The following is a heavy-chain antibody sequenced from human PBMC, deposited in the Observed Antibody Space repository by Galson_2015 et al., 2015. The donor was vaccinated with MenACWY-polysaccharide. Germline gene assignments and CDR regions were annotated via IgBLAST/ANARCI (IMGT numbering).Heavy chain of an antibody. CDR3: ARVAGRDPFDY. CDR2: TYYRSKWYN. Sequence: CAISGDSVSSNSAAWSWIRQSPSRGLEWLGRTYYRSKWYNDYAVSVKSRITINPDTSKNQFSLQLNSVTPEDTAVYYCARVAGRDPFDYWGQGTLVTVSP. V-gene: IGHV6-1*01. D-gene: IGHD6-19*01. J-gene: IGHJ4*02. CDR1: GDSVSSNSAA.